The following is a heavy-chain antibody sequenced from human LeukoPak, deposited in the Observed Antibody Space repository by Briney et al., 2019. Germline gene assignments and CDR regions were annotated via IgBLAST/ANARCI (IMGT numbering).Heavy chain of an antibody. CDR3: ARDWGGAFDI. CDR1: GFTFSSYG. Sequence: GGSLRLSCAASGFTFSSYGMHWVRQAPGKGLEWVSYITSTGSTIYYADSVKGRFTISRDNAKNSLYLQMNSLRAEDTAVYYCARDWGGAFDIWGQGTMVTVSS. D-gene: IGHD3-16*01. J-gene: IGHJ3*02. CDR2: ITSTGSTI. V-gene: IGHV3-48*04.